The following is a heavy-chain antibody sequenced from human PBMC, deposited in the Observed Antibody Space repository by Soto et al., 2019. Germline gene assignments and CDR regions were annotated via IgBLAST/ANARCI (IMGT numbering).Heavy chain of an antibody. CDR3: AKDAGVYSPYPNWFDP. D-gene: IGHD4-4*01. V-gene: IGHV3-23*01. CDR2: ISGSGGST. J-gene: IGHJ5*02. CDR1: GFTFSRYA. Sequence: GGSLRLSCAASGFTFSRYAMSWVRQAPGKGLEWVSAISGSGGSTYYADSVKGRFTISRDNCKNTLYLQMNSLRAEDTAVYSCAKDAGVYSPYPNWFDPWGKGTLGTVSS.